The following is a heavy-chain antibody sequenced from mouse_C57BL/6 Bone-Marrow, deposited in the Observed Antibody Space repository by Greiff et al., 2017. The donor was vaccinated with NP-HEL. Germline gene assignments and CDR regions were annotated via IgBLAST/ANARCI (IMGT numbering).Heavy chain of an antibody. CDR1: GFSLSTSGMG. V-gene: IGHV8-12*01. Sequence: QVTLKVSGPGILQSSQTLSLTCSFSGFSLSTSGMGVSWIRQPSGKGLEWLAHIYWDDDKRYNPSLKSRLTISKDTSRNQVFLKITSVDTADTATYYCARRDYYDYDGRFYAMDYWGQGTSVTVSS. CDR3: ARRDYYDYDGRFYAMDY. CDR2: IYWDDDK. D-gene: IGHD2-4*01. J-gene: IGHJ4*01.